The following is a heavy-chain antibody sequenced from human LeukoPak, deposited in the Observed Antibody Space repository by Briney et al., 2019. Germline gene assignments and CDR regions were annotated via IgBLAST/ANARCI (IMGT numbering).Heavy chain of an antibody. V-gene: IGHV3-30-3*02. D-gene: IGHD3-22*01. CDR3: AKKGVASSGPSHFDY. CDR1: GFTFSSYA. J-gene: IGHJ4*02. Sequence: GALRLSCAASGFTFSSYAMHWVRQAPGKGLEWVAVISYDGSNKYYADSVKGRFTISRDDSKNTLYLQMNSLRAEDTAVYYCAKKGVASSGPSHFDYWGQGTLVTVSS. CDR2: ISYDGSNK.